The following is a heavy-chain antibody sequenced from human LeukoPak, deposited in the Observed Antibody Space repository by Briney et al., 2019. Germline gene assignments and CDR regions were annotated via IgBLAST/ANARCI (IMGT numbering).Heavy chain of an antibody. CDR2: INHSGSA. CDR1: GGSFSGYY. J-gene: IGHJ4*02. CDR3: ARVVGNWNVAVFDY. D-gene: IGHD1-20*01. V-gene: IGHV4-34*01. Sequence: SETLSLTCAVYGGSFSGYYWSWIRQPPGKGLEWIGEINHSGSANYNPSLKSRVTISVDTSKNQFSLKLSSVTAADTAVYYCARVVGNWNVAVFDYWGQGTLVTVSS.